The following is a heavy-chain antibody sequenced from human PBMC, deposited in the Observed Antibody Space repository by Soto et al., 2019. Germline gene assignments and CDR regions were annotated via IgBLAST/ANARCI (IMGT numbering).Heavy chain of an antibody. CDR1: GGSISSSNW. CDR2: IYHSGST. D-gene: IGHD2-21*02. J-gene: IGHJ4*02. Sequence: PSETLSLTSAVSGGSISSSNWWSWVRQPPGKGLEWIGEIYHSGSTNYNPSLKSRVTISVDKSKNQFSLKLSSVTAADTAVYYCAREYGGNSGTFDYWGQGTLVTVSS. V-gene: IGHV4-4*02. CDR3: AREYGGNSGTFDY.